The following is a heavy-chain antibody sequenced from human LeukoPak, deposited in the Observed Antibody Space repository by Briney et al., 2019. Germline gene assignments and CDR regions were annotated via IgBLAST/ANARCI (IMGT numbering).Heavy chain of an antibody. CDR2: ISSSGSTI. D-gene: IGHD4-17*01. Sequence: GGSLRLSCAASGFTFSSYEMNWVRQAPGKGLEWVSCISSSGSTIYYADSVKGRFTISRDNAKNSLYLQMNSLRAEDTAVYYCARDRLHYGEYEKTFDYWGQGTLVSVSS. V-gene: IGHV3-48*03. CDR3: ARDRLHYGEYEKTFDY. CDR1: GFTFSSYE. J-gene: IGHJ4*02.